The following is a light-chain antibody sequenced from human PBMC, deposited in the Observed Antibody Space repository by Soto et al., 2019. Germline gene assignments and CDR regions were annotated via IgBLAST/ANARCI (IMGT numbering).Light chain of an antibody. CDR2: DAS. V-gene: IGKV3-11*01. J-gene: IGKJ5*01. CDR3: QQCNNWPPIT. Sequence: EIVLTQSPVTLSLSPGERATLSCRASQSVSSNLAWYQQKPGQAPRLLIYDASNRASGIPARFSGSGSGTDFTLTISSLEPEDFAVYYCQQCNNWPPITFGQGTRLEMK. CDR1: QSVSSN.